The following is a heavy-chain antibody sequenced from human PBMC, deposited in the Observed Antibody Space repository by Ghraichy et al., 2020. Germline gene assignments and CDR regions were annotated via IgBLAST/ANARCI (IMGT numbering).Heavy chain of an antibody. D-gene: IGHD6-6*01. CDR3: ARGYDLYSEYSSSRRFDY. V-gene: IGHV3-30-3*01. CDR1: GFTFSSYA. Sequence: GGSLRLSCAASGFTFSSYAMHWVRQAPGKGLEWVAVISYDGSNKYYADSVKGRFTISRDNSKNTLYLQMNSLRAEDTAVYYCARGYDLYSEYSSSRRFDYWGQGTLVTVSS. J-gene: IGHJ4*02. CDR2: ISYDGSNK.